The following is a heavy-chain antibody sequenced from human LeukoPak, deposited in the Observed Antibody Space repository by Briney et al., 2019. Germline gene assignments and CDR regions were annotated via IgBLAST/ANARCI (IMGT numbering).Heavy chain of an antibody. CDR3: AKSGGYGLIDY. V-gene: IGHV4-39*01. J-gene: IGHJ4*01. D-gene: IGHD6-25*01. CDR2: IYYSGST. CDR1: GGSISSSSYY. Sequence: SETLSLTCTVPGGSISSSSYYWGWIRQPPGKGLEWIGSIYYSGSTYYNPSLKSRVTISVDTSKNQFSLKLSSVTAADTAVYYCAKSGGYGLIDYWGQGTLVTVSS.